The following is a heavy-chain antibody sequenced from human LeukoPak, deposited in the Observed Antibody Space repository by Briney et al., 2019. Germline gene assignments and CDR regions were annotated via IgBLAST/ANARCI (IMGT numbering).Heavy chain of an antibody. CDR1: GFTFSDYY. CDR3: ASGYSSGWYY. V-gene: IGHV3-11*01. D-gene: IGHD6-19*01. CDR2: ISSSGSTI. J-gene: IGHJ4*02. Sequence: GGSLSLSCAASGFTFSDYYMSWIRQAPGGGLEWVSYISSSGSTIYYAHSVKGRFTISRDNAKNSLYLQMNSLRAEDTAVYYCASGYSSGWYYWGQGTLVTVSS.